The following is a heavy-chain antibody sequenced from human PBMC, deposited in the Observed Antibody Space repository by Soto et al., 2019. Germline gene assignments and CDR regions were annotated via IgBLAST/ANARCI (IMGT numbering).Heavy chain of an antibody. CDR3: ASRTYYYYGMDV. V-gene: IGHV4-34*01. J-gene: IGHJ6*02. Sequence: QVQLQQWGAGLLKPSETLSLTCAVYGGSFSGYYWSWIRQPPGKGLEWIGEINHSGSTNYNPSLKSRVTISVDTSKNRFSLKLSSVTAADTAVYYCASRTYYYYGMDVWGQGTTVTVSS. CDR2: INHSGST. CDR1: GGSFSGYY.